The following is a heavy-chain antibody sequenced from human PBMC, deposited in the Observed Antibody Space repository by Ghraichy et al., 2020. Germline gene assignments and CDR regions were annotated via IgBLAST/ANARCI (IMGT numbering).Heavy chain of an antibody. V-gene: IGHV3-7*05. CDR3: ARYTLDYYDSSGHPYYYYYGMDV. CDR2: IKQDGSEK. Sequence: ETLSLTCAASGFTFSSYWMSWVRQAPGKGLEWVANIKQDGSEKYYVDSVKGRFTISRDNAKNSLYLQMNSLRAEDTAVYYCARYTLDYYDSSGHPYYYYYGMDVWGQWTTVTVSS. CDR1: GFTFSSYW. J-gene: IGHJ6*02. D-gene: IGHD3-22*01.